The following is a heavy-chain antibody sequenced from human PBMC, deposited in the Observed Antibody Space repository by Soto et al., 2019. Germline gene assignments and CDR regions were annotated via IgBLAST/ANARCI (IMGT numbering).Heavy chain of an antibody. J-gene: IGHJ4*02. Sequence: QVQLVESGGGAVQPGGSRRLSCAASEFTFSNYAMHWVRQAPGKGLQWLAVISYDGNNKYYADSVEGRFTISRDNSKNTVYLQRNSLRLEDTAVYYCARGPSYSDTYFDHWGQGTLVTVSS. CDR2: ISYDGNNK. CDR3: ARGPSYSDTYFDH. CDR1: EFTFSNYA. V-gene: IGHV3-30*03. D-gene: IGHD4-17*01.